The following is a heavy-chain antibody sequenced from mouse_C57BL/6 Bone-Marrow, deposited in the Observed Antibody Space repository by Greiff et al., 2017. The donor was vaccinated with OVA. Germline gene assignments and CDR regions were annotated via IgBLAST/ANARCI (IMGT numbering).Heavy chain of an antibody. CDR1: GFTFSSYG. J-gene: IGHJ2*01. V-gene: IGHV5-6*01. CDR2: ISSGGSYT. Sequence: EVKVVESGGDLVKPGGSLKLSCAASGFTFSSYGMSWVRQTPDKRLEWVATISSGGSYTYYPDSVKGRFTISRDNAKNTLYLQMSSLKSEDTAMYYCARHSLLPYFDYWGQGTTLTVSS. D-gene: IGHD1-1*01. CDR3: ARHSLLPYFDY.